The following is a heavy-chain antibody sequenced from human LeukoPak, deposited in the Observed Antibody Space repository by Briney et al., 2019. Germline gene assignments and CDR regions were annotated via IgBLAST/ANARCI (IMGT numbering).Heavy chain of an antibody. CDR3: ARWYYDSSGYYAFDI. CDR2: IYYSGST. V-gene: IGHV4-30-4*07. CDR1: GGSISSGGYS. D-gene: IGHD3-22*01. Sequence: SETLSLTCAVSGGSISSGGYSWSWIRQPPGKGLEWIGYIYYSGSTYYNPSLKSRVTISVDTSKNQFSLKLSSVTAADTAVYYCARWYYDSSGYYAFDIWGQGTMVTVSS. J-gene: IGHJ3*02.